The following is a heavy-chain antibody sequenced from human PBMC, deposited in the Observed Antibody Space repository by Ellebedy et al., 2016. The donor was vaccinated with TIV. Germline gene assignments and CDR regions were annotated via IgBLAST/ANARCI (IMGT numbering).Heavy chain of an antibody. V-gene: IGHV1-18*01. Sequence: ASVKVSCKASGYTFTSYGISWVRQAPGQGLEWMGWISAYNGNTNYAQKLQGRVTMTTDTSTSTAYMELRSLRSDDTAVYYCARDRVGYCSGGSCAEYGMDVWGQGTTVTVSS. CDR3: ARDRVGYCSGGSCAEYGMDV. CDR2: ISAYNGNT. CDR1: GYTFTSYG. D-gene: IGHD2-15*01. J-gene: IGHJ6*02.